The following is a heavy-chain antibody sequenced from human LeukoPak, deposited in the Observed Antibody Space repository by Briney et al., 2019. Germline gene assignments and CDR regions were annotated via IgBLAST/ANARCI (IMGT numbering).Heavy chain of an antibody. V-gene: IGHV4-4*02. CDR1: GGSMNRYW. Sequence: PSETLSLTCAVSGGSMNRYWWSWVRQPPGKGLEWIGEIYYSGNTNYNPSLKSRVTISVDKSKNQFSLKLSSVTAADTAVYYCARPYYYYMDVWGKGTTVTFSS. CDR2: IYYSGNT. J-gene: IGHJ6*03. CDR3: ARPYYYYMDV.